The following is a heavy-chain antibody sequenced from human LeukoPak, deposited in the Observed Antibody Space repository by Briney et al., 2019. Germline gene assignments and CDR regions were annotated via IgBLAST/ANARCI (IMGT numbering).Heavy chain of an antibody. CDR1: GGSFSGYY. Sequence: SETLSLTCAVYGGSFSGYYWSWIRQPPGKGLEWIGEINHSGSTNYNPSLKSRVTISVDTSKNQFSLKLSSVTAADTAVYYCARVGIVATTFDYWGQGTLVTVSS. D-gene: IGHD5-12*01. CDR3: ARVGIVATTFDY. J-gene: IGHJ4*02. V-gene: IGHV4-34*01. CDR2: INHSGST.